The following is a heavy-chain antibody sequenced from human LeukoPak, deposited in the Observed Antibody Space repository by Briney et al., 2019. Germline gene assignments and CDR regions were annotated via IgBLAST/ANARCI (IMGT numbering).Heavy chain of an antibody. CDR1: GFTFSSYW. V-gene: IGHV3-7*03. D-gene: IGHD3-16*01. CDR3: ARGKGIGAPSY. J-gene: IGHJ4*02. Sequence: GGSLRLSCAASGFTFSSYWKSWVRQAPGKGLEWVANIKQDGSEKYYVDSVKGRFTISRDNAKNSLYLQMNSLRAEDTAVYYCARGKGIGAPSYWGQGTLVTVSS. CDR2: IKQDGSEK.